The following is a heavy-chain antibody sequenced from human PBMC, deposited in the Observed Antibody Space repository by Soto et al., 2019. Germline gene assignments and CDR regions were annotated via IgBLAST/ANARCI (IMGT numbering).Heavy chain of an antibody. Sequence: GGSLRLSCAASGFTFSSYGMHWVRQAPGKGLEWVAVIWYDGSNKYYADSVKGRFTISRDNSKNTLYLQMNSLRAEDTAVYYCARDFDWDKLYYYGSGSYHYPSYYFDYWGQGTLVTVSS. J-gene: IGHJ4*02. CDR2: IWYDGSNK. CDR1: GFTFSSYG. D-gene: IGHD3-10*01. CDR3: ARDFDWDKLYYYGSGSYHYPSYYFDY. V-gene: IGHV3-33*01.